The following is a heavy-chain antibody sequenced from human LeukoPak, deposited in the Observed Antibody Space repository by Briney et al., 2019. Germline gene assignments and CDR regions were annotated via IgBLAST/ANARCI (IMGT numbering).Heavy chain of an antibody. CDR1: GGSISSYY. J-gene: IGHJ4*02. D-gene: IGHD3-16*02. CDR3: ARYVWGSYPTFEDY. Sequence: SETLPLTCTVSGGSISSYYWSWIRQPPGKGLEWIAYIYYSGSTNYNPSLKSRVTISVDTSKNQFSLKLSSVTAADTAVYYCARYVWGSYPTFEDYWGQGTLVTVSS. CDR2: IYYSGST. V-gene: IGHV4-59*01.